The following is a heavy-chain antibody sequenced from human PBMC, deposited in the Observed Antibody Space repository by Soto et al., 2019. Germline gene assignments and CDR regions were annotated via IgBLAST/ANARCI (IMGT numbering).Heavy chain of an antibody. V-gene: IGHV3-49*04. CDR3: TVGTSVTTARDY. Sequence: GGSLRLSCTASGLTFGDYAISGVRQAPGKGLEWVGLIRSKVYGGTTEYAASVKGRVTISRDDSKSLAYLQINSLKPEDAAVYSCTVGTSVTTARDYWGQVTLVTVSS. D-gene: IGHD4-17*01. J-gene: IGHJ4*02. CDR2: IRSKVYGGTT. CDR1: GLTFGDYA.